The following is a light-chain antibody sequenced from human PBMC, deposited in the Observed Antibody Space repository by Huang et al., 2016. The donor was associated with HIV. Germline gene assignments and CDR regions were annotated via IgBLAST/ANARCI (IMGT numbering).Light chain of an antibody. CDR3: QQYNTYPWT. CDR1: QTISSW. Sequence: DIQMTQSPSTLSASVVDRVTITCRASQTISSWLAWYRQKPGKAPKILIYKASDLKSGVPSRFSDRESGTEFTLTITSLQPDDFGTYCCQQYNTYPWTVGEGTKVEIK. CDR2: KAS. V-gene: IGKV1-5*03. J-gene: IGKJ1*01.